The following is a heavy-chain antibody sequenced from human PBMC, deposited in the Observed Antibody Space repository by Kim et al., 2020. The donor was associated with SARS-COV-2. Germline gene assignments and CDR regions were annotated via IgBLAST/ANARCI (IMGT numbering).Heavy chain of an antibody. V-gene: IGHV3-7*01. D-gene: IGHD4-17*01. J-gene: IGHJ4*02. Sequence: SAAYLVDSVRGRFTMSRDTAKNSLSLQMDNLRGEDTAVYYCARDYGRSFDLWGQGTLVTVSS. CDR3: ARDYGRSFDL. CDR2: SAA.